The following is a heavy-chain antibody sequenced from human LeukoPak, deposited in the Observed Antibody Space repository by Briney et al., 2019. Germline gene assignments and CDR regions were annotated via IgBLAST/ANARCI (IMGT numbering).Heavy chain of an antibody. CDR3: AKGRQPYFFDY. Sequence: GGSLRLSCAASGVTFNNYAMSWVRQAPGKGLDWVSSISGSGGSTYYADSVKGRFTISRDNSKSTLYLQMTSLRADDTAVYYCAKGRQPYFFDYWGQGTLVTVSS. V-gene: IGHV3-23*01. CDR1: GVTFNNYA. J-gene: IGHJ4*02. D-gene: IGHD6-13*01. CDR2: ISGSGGST.